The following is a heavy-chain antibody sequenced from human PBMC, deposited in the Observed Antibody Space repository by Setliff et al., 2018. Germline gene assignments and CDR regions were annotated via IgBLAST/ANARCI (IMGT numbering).Heavy chain of an antibody. CDR2: IKEDGSEK. V-gene: IGHV3-7*01. Sequence: PGGSLRLSCVVSGFSFSTSWMTWVRQGPGKGLEWVANIKEDGSEKNYVDSVKGRFTISRDNAKNSVFLQMNSLRAEDTAVYYCATGFSSKDWGQGTLVTVSS. J-gene: IGHJ4*02. D-gene: IGHD4-4*01. CDR3: ATGFSSKD. CDR1: GFSFSTSW.